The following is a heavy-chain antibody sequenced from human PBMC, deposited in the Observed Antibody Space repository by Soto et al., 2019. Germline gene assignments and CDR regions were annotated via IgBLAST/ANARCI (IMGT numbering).Heavy chain of an antibody. J-gene: IGHJ4*02. D-gene: IGHD3-22*01. Sequence: QMHVVQSGPEVKKPGTSVKVSCKGSGFTFSRSAVQWVRQARGQGLEWIGWIVAASGKTDYSQIFQERVTITRDMSTSTAYMELSSLSSEDKAVYYCAATLDWGSYDFGGYPSWGQGTLVTVSS. CDR1: GFTFSRSA. V-gene: IGHV1-58*01. CDR2: IVAASGKT. CDR3: AATLDWGSYDFGGYPS.